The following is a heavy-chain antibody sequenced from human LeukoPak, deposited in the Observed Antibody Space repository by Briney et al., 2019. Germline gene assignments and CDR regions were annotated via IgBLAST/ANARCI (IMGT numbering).Heavy chain of an antibody. CDR2: ISYDGSNK. D-gene: IGHD6-19*01. J-gene: IGHJ5*02. V-gene: IGHV3-30*04. CDR3: ARGLAVAGWFDP. CDR1: GFTVSSYA. Sequence: GGSLRLSCAASGFTVSSYAMHWVRQAPGKGLEWVAVISYDGSNKYYADSVKGRFTISRDNSKNTLYLQMNSLRAEDTAVYYCARGLAVAGWFDPWGQGTLVTVSS.